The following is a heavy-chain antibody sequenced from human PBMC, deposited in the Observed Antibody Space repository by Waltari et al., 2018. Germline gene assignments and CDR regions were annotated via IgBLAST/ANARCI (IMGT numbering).Heavy chain of an antibody. D-gene: IGHD6-19*01. CDR2: IYYSGST. Sequence: QVQLQESGPGLVKPSEPLSLTCTVSGGSITSYYWRWIRQSPGKGLEWIGYIYYSGSTNYNPSLKSRLTISVDRSNNQFSLNLTSMTAADTAVYYCARVGAPSSGFQRSQPFDYWGQGTLVTVSS. J-gene: IGHJ4*02. CDR3: ARVGAPSSGFQRSQPFDY. V-gene: IGHV4-59*01. CDR1: GGSITSYY.